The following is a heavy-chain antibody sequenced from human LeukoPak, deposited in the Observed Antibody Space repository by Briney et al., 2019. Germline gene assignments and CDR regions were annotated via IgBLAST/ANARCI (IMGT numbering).Heavy chain of an antibody. CDR3: ARGLSARLWSGYYPPDY. V-gene: IGHV4-34*01. Sequence: SETLSLTCAVYGGSFSGYYWSWIRQHPGKGQEWIGEINHSGSTNYNPSLKSRVTISVDTSKNQFSLKLSSVTAADTAVYYCARGLSARLWSGYYPPDYWGQGTLVTVSS. CDR1: GGSFSGYY. CDR2: INHSGST. D-gene: IGHD3-3*01. J-gene: IGHJ4*02.